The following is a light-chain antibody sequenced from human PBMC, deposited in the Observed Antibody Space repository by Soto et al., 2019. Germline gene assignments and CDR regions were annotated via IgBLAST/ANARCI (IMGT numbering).Light chain of an antibody. J-gene: IGLJ1*01. CDR3: SSYTSSSTYV. Sequence: QSVLTQPASVSGSPGQSITISCTGTTSDVGGYNDVSWYQQHPGKAPKLMMYDVSNRPSGVSNRCSGSKSGNTASLTISGLQAEDEADYYCSSYTSSSTYVFGTGTKLTVL. V-gene: IGLV2-14*03. CDR1: TSDVGGYND. CDR2: DVS.